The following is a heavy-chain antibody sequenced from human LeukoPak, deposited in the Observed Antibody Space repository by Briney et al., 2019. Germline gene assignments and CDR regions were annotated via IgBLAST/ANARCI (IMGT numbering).Heavy chain of an antibody. V-gene: IGHV4-39*01. Sequence: SETLSLTCSFSGGSIRGGGYYWGWVRQPPGKGLEWIASLYSNGNTFFNPSLKSRVTISEESSKSQFSLKLRTVTAADTAVYFCWRAADHWGQGILVTVSS. CDR2: LYSNGNT. CDR3: WRAADH. J-gene: IGHJ4*02. CDR1: GGSIRGGGYY.